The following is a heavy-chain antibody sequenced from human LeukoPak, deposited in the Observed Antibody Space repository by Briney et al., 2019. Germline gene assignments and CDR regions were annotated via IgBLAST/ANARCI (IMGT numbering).Heavy chain of an antibody. D-gene: IGHD2-2*02. J-gene: IGHJ5*02. CDR1: GGSISSSSSY. V-gene: IGHV4-39*01. Sequence: SETLSLTCTVSGGSISSSSSYWGWIRQPPGKGLEWIGSIYYSGSTYYNPSLKSRVTISVDTSKNQFSLKLSSVTAADTAVYYCARHRQYCSSTSCYRIDPWGQGTLVTVSS. CDR2: IYYSGST. CDR3: ARHRQYCSSTSCYRIDP.